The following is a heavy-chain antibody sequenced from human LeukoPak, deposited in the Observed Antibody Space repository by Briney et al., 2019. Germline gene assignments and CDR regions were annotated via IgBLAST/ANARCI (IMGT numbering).Heavy chain of an antibody. D-gene: IGHD2-2*01. V-gene: IGHV3-23*01. J-gene: IGHJ6*03. CDR1: GFTFSSYA. CDR3: ARVRHCRIRSCYPYYYYMDV. Sequence: GGSLRLSCAASGFTFSSYAMSWVRQAPGKGLEWVSAISGSGGSTYYADSVKGRFTISRDNSKNTLYLQMNSLRAEDTAVYYCARVRHCRIRSCYPYYYYMDVWGKGTTVTVSS. CDR2: ISGSGGST.